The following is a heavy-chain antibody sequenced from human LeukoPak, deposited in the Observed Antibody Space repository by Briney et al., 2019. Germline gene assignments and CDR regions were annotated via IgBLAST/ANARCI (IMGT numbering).Heavy chain of an antibody. CDR3: ARVYDSMDV. V-gene: IGHV3-48*04. J-gene: IGHJ6*03. CDR2: ISSSSSTI. CDR1: GFTFSSYS. Sequence: GGPLRLSCAASGFTFSSYSMNGVRQAPGKGLEWVSYISSSSSTIYHADSVKGRFTISRDNAKNSLYLQMNSLRAEDTAVYYCARVYDSMDVWGKGTTVTVSS. D-gene: IGHD2-8*01.